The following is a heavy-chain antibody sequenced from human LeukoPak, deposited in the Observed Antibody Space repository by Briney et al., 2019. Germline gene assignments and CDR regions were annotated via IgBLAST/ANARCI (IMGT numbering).Heavy chain of an antibody. J-gene: IGHJ4*02. CDR1: GYSISSGYY. Sequence: PSETLSLTCTVSGYSISSGYYWGWIRQPPGKGLEWIGSIYHSGSTYYNPSLKSRVTISVDTSKNQFSLKLSSVTAADTAVYYCARDLVGYDYVWGSYRYCSYFDYWGQGTLVTVSS. D-gene: IGHD3-16*02. CDR2: IYHSGST. V-gene: IGHV4-38-2*02. CDR3: ARDLVGYDYVWGSYRYCSYFDY.